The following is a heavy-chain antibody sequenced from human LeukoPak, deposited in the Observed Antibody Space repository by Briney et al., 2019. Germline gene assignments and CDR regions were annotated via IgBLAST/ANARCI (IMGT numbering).Heavy chain of an antibody. V-gene: IGHV1-46*01. CDR2: INPSGGST. CDR3: ARDLFPRCSGGSCYSFDY. CDR1: GYTFTSYY. J-gene: IGHJ4*02. Sequence: ASVKVSCKASGYTFTSYYMHWVRQAPGQGLEWMGIINPSGGSTSYAQRFQGRVTMTRDTSTSTVYMDLSRLRSDDTAVYYCARDLFPRCSGGSCYSFDYWGQGTLVTVSS. D-gene: IGHD2-15*01.